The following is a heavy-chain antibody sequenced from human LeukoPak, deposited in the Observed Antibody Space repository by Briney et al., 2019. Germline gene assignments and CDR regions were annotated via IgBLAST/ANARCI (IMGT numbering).Heavy chain of an antibody. J-gene: IGHJ5*02. CDR3: ARVKVATEGFDP. Sequence: PSETLSLTCAVSGGSISSGGYSWSWIRQPPGKGLEWIGYIYHSGSTYYNPSLKSRVTISVDRSKNQFSLKLSSVTAADTAVYYCARVKVATEGFDPWGQGTLVTVSS. V-gene: IGHV4-30-2*01. CDR2: IYHSGST. D-gene: IGHD2-15*01. CDR1: GGSISSGGYS.